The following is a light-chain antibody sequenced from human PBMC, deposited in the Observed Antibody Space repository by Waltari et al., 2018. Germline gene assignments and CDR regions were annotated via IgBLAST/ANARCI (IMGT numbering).Light chain of an antibody. CDR3: QQRNNWPPEFT. J-gene: IGKJ3*01. V-gene: IGKV3-11*01. CDR1: QSVSSH. CDR2: DAS. Sequence: IVLTQSPATLSLSPGERAPLSCRASQSVSSHLAWYKQKPGQAPRLLIDDASNRATGIPARFSGSGSGTDFTLTISSLEPEDSAVYYCQQRNNWPPEFTFGPGTKVDIK.